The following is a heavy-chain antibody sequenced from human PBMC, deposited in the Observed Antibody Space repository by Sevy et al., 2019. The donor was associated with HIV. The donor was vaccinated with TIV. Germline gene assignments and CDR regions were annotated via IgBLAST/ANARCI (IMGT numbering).Heavy chain of an antibody. CDR3: AKDRAAMVGDAFDI. V-gene: IGHV3-23*01. D-gene: IGHD5-18*01. CDR1: AFPFSSYA. J-gene: IGHJ3*02. Sequence: GGSLRLSCAASAFPFSSYATSWVRQAPGKGLEWVSAIGGSGVSTYYADSVKGRFTISRDNSKNTLYLQMNSLRAEDTAVYYCAKDRAAMVGDAFDIWGQGTMVTVSS. CDR2: IGGSGVST.